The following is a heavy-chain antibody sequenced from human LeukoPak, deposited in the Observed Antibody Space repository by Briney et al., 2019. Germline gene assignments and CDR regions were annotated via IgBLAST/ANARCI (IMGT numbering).Heavy chain of an antibody. Sequence: ASVKVSCKASGYTFTSYDINWVRQATGQGLEWMGIINPSGGSTSYAQKFQGRVTITTDESTSTAYMELSSLRSEDTALYYCAKDASSYYSYGTNLDYWGQGTLVTVSS. V-gene: IGHV1-46*01. CDR1: GYTFTSYD. D-gene: IGHD5-18*01. CDR2: INPSGGST. J-gene: IGHJ4*02. CDR3: AKDASSYYSYGTNLDY.